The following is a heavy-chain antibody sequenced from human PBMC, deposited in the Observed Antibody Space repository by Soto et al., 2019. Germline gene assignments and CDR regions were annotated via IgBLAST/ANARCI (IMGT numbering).Heavy chain of an antibody. CDR3: ARDSPIARDLYYYYGMDV. D-gene: IGHD2-21*01. Sequence: GASVKVSCKASGYTFTIYGISWVRQAPGQGLEWMGWISAYDDKTHYAQRLQGRVTMTTDTSTSTAYMELRSLRSDDTAVYYCARDSPIARDLYYYYGMDVWGQGTTVTVSS. V-gene: IGHV1-18*01. CDR1: GYTFTIYG. J-gene: IGHJ6*02. CDR2: ISAYDDKT.